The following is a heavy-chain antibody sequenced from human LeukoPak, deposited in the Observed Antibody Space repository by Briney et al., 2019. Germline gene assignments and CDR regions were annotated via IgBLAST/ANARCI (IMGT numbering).Heavy chain of an antibody. CDR2: ISYDGSNK. J-gene: IGHJ3*02. V-gene: IGHV3-30*04. CDR3: AREQYQLLLMGRNAFDI. Sequence: GTSLRLSCAASGFTFINYPMHRVRQAPGKGLEWVAIISYDGSNKYYADSVKGRFTISRDNSKNTLYLQMNSLRAEDTAVYYCAREQYQLLLMGRNAFDIWGQGTMVTVSS. D-gene: IGHD2-2*01. CDR1: GFTFINYP.